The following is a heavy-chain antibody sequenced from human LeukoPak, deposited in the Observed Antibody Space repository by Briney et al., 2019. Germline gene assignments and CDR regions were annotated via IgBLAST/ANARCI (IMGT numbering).Heavy chain of an antibody. Sequence: GGSLRLSCAASGYTFGDYGMSWVRQVPGKGLEWVSGLNRNGDITGYADFVQGRFTISRDNAKNSLYLQMNSLRVEDTALYYCARKGLGGELGGFDSWGQGTLVTVSS. CDR3: ARKGLGGELGGFDS. CDR2: LNRNGDIT. V-gene: IGHV3-20*04. CDR1: GYTFGDYG. D-gene: IGHD1-26*01. J-gene: IGHJ4*02.